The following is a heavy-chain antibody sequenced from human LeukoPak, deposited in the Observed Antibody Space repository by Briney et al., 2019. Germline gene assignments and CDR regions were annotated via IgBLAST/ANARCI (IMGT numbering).Heavy chain of an antibody. CDR1: GFTFDDYA. CDR2: ISWNSGSI. V-gene: IGHV3-9*01. Sequence: GGSLRLSCAASGFTFDDYAMHWVRQAPGKGLEWVSGISWNSGSIGYADSVKGRFTISRDNAKNSLYLQMNSLRAEDTAVYYCARERYYYASRGIDYWGQGTLVTVSS. CDR3: ARERYYYASRGIDY. J-gene: IGHJ4*02. D-gene: IGHD3-10*01.